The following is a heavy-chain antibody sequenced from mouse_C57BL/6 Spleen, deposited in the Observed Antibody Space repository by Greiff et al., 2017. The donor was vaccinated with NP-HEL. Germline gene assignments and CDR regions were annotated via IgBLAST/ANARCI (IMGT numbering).Heavy chain of an antibody. D-gene: IGHD1-1*01. V-gene: IGHV3-6*01. J-gene: IGHJ3*01. CDR3: ARGGGLLRSFAY. Sequence: VQLQQSGPGLVKPSQSLSLTCSVTGYSITSGYYWNWIRQFPGNKLEWMGYISYDGSNNYNPSLKNRISITRDTSKNQFFLKLNSVTTEDTATYYCARGGGLLRSFAYWGQGTLVTVSA. CDR2: ISYDGSN. CDR1: GYSITSGYY.